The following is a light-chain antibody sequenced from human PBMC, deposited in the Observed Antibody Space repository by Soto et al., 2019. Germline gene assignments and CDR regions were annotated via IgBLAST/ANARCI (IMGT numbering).Light chain of an antibody. V-gene: IGKV3-15*01. Sequence: EIVLTQSPGTLSLSPGERATLSCRASQSVSSNLAWYHQKPGQAPRLLIYGASSRATGIPVRFSGSGSGTEFTLTISSLQSEDFAVYYCQQYNNWPLTFGQGTRLEI. CDR2: GAS. J-gene: IGKJ5*01. CDR3: QQYNNWPLT. CDR1: QSVSSN.